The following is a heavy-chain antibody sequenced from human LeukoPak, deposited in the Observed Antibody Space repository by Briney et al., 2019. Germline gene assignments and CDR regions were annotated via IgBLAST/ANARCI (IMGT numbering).Heavy chain of an antibody. CDR1: GFTFSSYA. CDR3: ARDPYCSSTSCYEDDAFDI. CDR2: LSGSGGST. D-gene: IGHD2-2*01. Sequence: GGSLRLSCAASGFTFSSYAMTWVRQAPGKGLEWVSTLSGSGGSTYYADSVKGRFTISRDNSKNTLYLQMNSLRAEDTAVYYCARDPYCSSTSCYEDDAFDIWGQGTMVTVSS. V-gene: IGHV3-23*01. J-gene: IGHJ3*02.